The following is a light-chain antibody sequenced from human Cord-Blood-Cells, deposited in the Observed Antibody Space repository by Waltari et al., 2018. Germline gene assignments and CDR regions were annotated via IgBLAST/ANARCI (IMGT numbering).Light chain of an antibody. J-gene: IGKJ2*01. CDR1: QSISSY. V-gene: IGKV1-39*01. CDR3: QQCYSTPYT. Sequence: DIQMTQSPSSLSASIGDRDTLTCRASQSISSYLNWYQQKPGKAPKLLLYAASSLQSGVPSRFSGSGSGTDFTLTISSLQPEDFATYYCQQCYSTPYTFGQGTKLEIK. CDR2: AAS.